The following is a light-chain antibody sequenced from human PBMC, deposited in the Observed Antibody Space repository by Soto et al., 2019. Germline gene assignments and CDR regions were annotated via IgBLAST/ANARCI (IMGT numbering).Light chain of an antibody. CDR1: ESISDH. CDR2: GAS. CDR3: QQYDYWPPDT. J-gene: IGKJ2*01. V-gene: IGKV3-15*01. Sequence: EIVMTQSPATLSVSPGERAIVSCRASESISDHLAWYQQTPGRAPRLLIEGASIRATGVPARFSGSGSGTEFALTISSLQSEDFAVYSCQQYDYWPPDTFGQGNKVEIK.